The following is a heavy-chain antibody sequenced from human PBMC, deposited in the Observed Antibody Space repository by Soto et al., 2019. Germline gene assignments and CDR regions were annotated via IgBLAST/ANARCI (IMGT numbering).Heavy chain of an antibody. J-gene: IGHJ6*02. CDR3: ARDRRYSSSWPNGSAYGMDV. D-gene: IGHD6-13*01. CDR2: IWYDGSNK. CDR1: GFTFSSYG. V-gene: IGHV3-33*01. Sequence: LXLSCAASGFTFSSYGMHWVRQAPGKGLEWVAVIWYDGSNKYYADSVKGRFNISRDNSKNTLYLQMNSLRAEDTAVYYCARDRRYSSSWPNGSAYGMDVWGQGTTVTVSS.